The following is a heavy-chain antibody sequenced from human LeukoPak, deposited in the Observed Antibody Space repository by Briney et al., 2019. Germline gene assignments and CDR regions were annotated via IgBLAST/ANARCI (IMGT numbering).Heavy chain of an antibody. CDR2: ISSSSSYI. J-gene: IGHJ4*02. D-gene: IGHD3-16*01. Sequence: GGSLRLSCAASGFTFSSYSMNWVRQAPGKGLEWVSSISSSSSYIYYADSVKGRFTISRDNAKNSLYLQMNSLRVEDTAVFYCARGGGEVDYWGQGTLVTVSS. V-gene: IGHV3-21*01. CDR3: ARGGGEVDY. CDR1: GFTFSSYS.